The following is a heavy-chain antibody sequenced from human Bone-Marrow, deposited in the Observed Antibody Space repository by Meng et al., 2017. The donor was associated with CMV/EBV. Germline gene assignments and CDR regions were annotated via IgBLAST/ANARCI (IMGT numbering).Heavy chain of an antibody. V-gene: IGHV1-69*05. CDR2: IIPIFGTA. CDR3: VTCINTNCYTAADYYGLDV. CDR1: GDTFSNYA. Sequence: SVKVFCKASGDTFSNYAFSWVRQAPGQGLEWMGGIIPIFGTANYAQKFQGRVTITTDESTSTAYMDLSSLRSEDAAVYYCVTCINTNCYTAADYYGLDVWGQGTTVTVSS. D-gene: IGHD2-2*02. J-gene: IGHJ6*02.